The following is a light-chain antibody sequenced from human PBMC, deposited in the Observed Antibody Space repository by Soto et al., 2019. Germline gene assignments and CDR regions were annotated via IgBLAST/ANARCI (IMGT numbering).Light chain of an antibody. J-gene: IGKJ1*01. V-gene: IGKV3-20*01. CDR2: DAS. CDR1: QSVGRRY. CDR3: QQYGSSPAT. Sequence: EIVLTQSPGTLSLSPGERATLSCRASQSVGRRYLARHQQKPGQAPRLLIYDASSRPADIPDRFSGSGSGTDFTLSISRLEPEDFAVYFCQQYGSSPATFGQGTKVEI.